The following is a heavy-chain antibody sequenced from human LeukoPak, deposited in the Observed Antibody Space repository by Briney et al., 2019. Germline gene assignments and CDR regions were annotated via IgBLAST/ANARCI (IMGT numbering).Heavy chain of an antibody. V-gene: IGHV3-49*03. D-gene: IGHD3-22*01. CDR1: GFTFGDYA. CDR2: IRNKANGGTT. Sequence: GGSLRLSCIGSGFTFGDYALSWFRQAPGKGLEWVGFIRNKANGGTTEYAASVTGRFIISRDDSKSIADLQMNSLETEDTAVYFCTSLYYHDTKPLGKDAFDLWGQGTMVTVSS. CDR3: TSLYYHDTKPLGKDAFDL. J-gene: IGHJ3*01.